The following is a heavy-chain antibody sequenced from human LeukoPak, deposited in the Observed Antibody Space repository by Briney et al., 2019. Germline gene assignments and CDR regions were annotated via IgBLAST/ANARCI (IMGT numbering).Heavy chain of an antibody. V-gene: IGHV4-30-4*08. CDR2: IYYSGST. CDR1: GGSISSGDYY. CDR3: WGSYDSSGYPSE. Sequence: SETLSLTCTVSGGSISSGDYYWSWIRQPPGKGLEWIGYIYYSGSTYYNPSLKSRVTISVDTSKNQFSLKLSSVTAADTAVYYCWGSYDSSGYPSEWGQGTLVTVSS. D-gene: IGHD3-22*01. J-gene: IGHJ4*02.